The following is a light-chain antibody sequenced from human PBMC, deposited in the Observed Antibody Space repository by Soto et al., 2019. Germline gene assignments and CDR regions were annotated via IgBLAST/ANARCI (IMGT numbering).Light chain of an antibody. CDR2: GAS. CDR1: QSVSNNY. V-gene: IGKV3-20*01. Sequence: EIALTQSPGTLSLSPWERATLSCRASQSVSNNYLAWYQQKPGQAPRPLLYGASNRATGIPDRFSGSGSGTDFTLTISRLEPEDFAVYECQHFVNSLTWTFGQGTKVDIK. J-gene: IGKJ1*01. CDR3: QHFVNSLTWT.